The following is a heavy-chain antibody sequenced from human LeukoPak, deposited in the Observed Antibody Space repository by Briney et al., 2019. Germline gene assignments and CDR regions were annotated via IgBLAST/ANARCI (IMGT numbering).Heavy chain of an antibody. J-gene: IGHJ4*02. Sequence: RASVKVSCKASGYTFTSYYLHWLRQAPGQGLEWMGIIDPSVGITRYAQKFQGRVTMTRDTSTSTVYMELSSLRSEDTAIYYCAREARNGDYFDYWGQGTLVTVSS. CDR1: GYTFTSYY. CDR3: AREARNGDYFDY. CDR2: IDPSVGIT. V-gene: IGHV1-46*01. D-gene: IGHD3-10*01.